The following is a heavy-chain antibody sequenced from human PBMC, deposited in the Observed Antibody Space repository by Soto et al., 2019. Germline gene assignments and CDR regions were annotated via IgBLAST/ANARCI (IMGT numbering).Heavy chain of an antibody. CDR2: ISYDGKQT. CDR3: ARDGWGSNWYFDL. J-gene: IGHJ2*01. V-gene: IGHV3-30*03. CDR1: GVTFKDYG. D-gene: IGHD3-16*01. Sequence: GGSLRLSCGAPGVTFKDYGMHWVRQAPGKGLEWVAVISYDGKQTYYADSVEGRFTISKDKSKRTLFLQMNSLRVDDTAVYYCARDGWGSNWYFDLWGRGILVTVSS.